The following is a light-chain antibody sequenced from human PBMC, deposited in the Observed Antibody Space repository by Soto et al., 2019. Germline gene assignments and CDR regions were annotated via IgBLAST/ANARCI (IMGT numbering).Light chain of an antibody. CDR2: LNSDGSH. Sequence: QSVLTQSPSASASLGASVKLTCTLSSGHSSYAIAWHQQQPEKGPRYLMKLNSDGSHSKGDGIPHRFSGSSSGAERYLTISSLQSEDEADYYCQTWGTGIQVFGGGTKLTVL. CDR3: QTWGTGIQV. V-gene: IGLV4-69*01. CDR1: SGHSSYA. J-gene: IGLJ2*01.